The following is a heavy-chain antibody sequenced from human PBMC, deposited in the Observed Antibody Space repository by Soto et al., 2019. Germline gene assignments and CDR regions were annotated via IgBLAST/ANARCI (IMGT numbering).Heavy chain of an antibody. CDR1: GGSISSSSCF. CDR3: ARLVACNGGSCKFDP. Sequence: QLQLQESGPGLVTPSETLSLTCTVSGGSISSSSCFWAWVRQSPAKGLEWIGSINYRGTTFYTASLRSRVTISIDTSKNQFSLTLNSVTAADTALYYCARLVACNGGSCKFDPWGQGTLVTVSS. V-gene: IGHV4-39*01. J-gene: IGHJ5*02. D-gene: IGHD2-15*01. CDR2: INYRGTT.